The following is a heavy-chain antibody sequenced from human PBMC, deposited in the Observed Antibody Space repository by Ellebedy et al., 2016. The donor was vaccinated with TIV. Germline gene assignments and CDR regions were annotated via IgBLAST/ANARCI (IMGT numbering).Heavy chain of an antibody. CDR2: IYHSGST. D-gene: IGHD3-10*01. Sequence: LRLXXAVSGGSISSGGYSWSWIRQPPGKGLEWIGYIYHSGSTYYNPSLKSRVTISVDTSKNQFSLKLSSVTAADTAVYYCARGGSGNNYYDYWGQGTLVTVSS. V-gene: IGHV4-30-2*05. J-gene: IGHJ4*02. CDR1: GGSISSGGYS. CDR3: ARGGSGNNYYDY.